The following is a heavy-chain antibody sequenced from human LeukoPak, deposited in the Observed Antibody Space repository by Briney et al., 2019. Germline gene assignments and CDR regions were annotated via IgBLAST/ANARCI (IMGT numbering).Heavy chain of an antibody. J-gene: IGHJ3*02. CDR1: GGSFSGCY. D-gene: IGHD3-10*01. CDR2: IYHSGST. V-gene: IGHV4-38-2*01. CDR3: ARYGAGAFDI. Sequence: SETLSLTCAVYGGSFSGCYWGWIRQPPGKGLEWIGSIYHSGSTYYNPSLKSRVTISVDTSKNQFSLKLSSATAADTAVYYCARYGAGAFDIWGQGRMATVSS.